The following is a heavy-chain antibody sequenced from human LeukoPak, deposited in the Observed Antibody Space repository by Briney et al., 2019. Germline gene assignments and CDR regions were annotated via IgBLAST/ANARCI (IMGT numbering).Heavy chain of an antibody. J-gene: IGHJ3*02. V-gene: IGHV1-69*05. Sequence: SVKVSCKASGGTFSSYAISWVRRAPGQGLEWMGGIIPIFGTANYAQKFQGRVTITTDESTSTAYMELSSLRSEDTAVYYCARDGDAYSSSSGAFDIWGQGTMVTVSS. CDR2: IIPIFGTA. CDR1: GGTFSSYA. CDR3: ARDGDAYSSSSGAFDI. D-gene: IGHD6-6*01.